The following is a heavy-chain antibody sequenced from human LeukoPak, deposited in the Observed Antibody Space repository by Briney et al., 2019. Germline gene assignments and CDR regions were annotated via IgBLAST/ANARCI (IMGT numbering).Heavy chain of an antibody. V-gene: IGHV5-51*01. Sequence: GESLKISCQGSGSSFTSYWIAWFRQLPGKGLEWMGIIYPADSDTRYSPSFQGQVSISADKSMSIAYLQWRSLKASDTAMYYCARPHYYGSGSYYSGFDIWGQGTMVTVSS. J-gene: IGHJ3*02. CDR1: GSSFTSYW. CDR2: IYPADSDT. D-gene: IGHD3-10*01. CDR3: ARPHYYGSGSYYSGFDI.